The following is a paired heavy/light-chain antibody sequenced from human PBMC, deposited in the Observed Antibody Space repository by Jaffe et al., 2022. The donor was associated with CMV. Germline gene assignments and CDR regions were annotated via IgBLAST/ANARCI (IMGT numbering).Light chain of an antibody. CDR1: QSISSW. Sequence: DIQMTQSPSTLSASVGDRVTITCRASQSISSWLAWYQQKPGKAPKLLIYKASSLESGVPSRFSGSGSGTEFTLTISSLQPDDFATYYCQQYNSYFPWTFGQGTKVEIK. CDR3: QQYNSYFPWT. J-gene: IGKJ1*01. CDR2: KAS. V-gene: IGKV1-5*03.
Heavy chain of an antibody. CDR3: ARDRGTLWMTHDAFDI. V-gene: IGHV1-46*01. CDR1: GYTFTSYY. CDR2: INPSGGST. Sequence: QVQLVQSGAEVKKPGASVKVSCKASGYTFTSYYMHWVRQAPGQGLEWMGIINPSGGSTSYAQKFQGRVTMTRDTSTSTVYMELSSLRSEDTAVYYCARDRGTLWMTHDAFDIWGQGTMVTVSS. D-gene: IGHD3-10*01. J-gene: IGHJ3*02.